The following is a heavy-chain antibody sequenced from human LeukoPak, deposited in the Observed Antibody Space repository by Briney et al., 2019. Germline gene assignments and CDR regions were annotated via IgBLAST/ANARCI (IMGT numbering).Heavy chain of an antibody. V-gene: IGHV3-53*01. D-gene: IGHD4-17*01. CDR2: IYSSGST. CDR1: GFTVSSNY. J-gene: IGHJ4*02. CDR3: AREAVTRNYFDY. Sequence: GGSLRLSCAASGFTVSSNYMNWVRQAPGKGLEWVSVIYSSGSTYYEASVKGRFTISRDNSKNTLYLQMNSLRAEDTAVYYCAREAVTRNYFDYWGQGTLVTVSS.